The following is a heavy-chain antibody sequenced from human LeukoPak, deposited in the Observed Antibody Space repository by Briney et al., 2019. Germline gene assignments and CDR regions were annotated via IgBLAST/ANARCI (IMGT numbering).Heavy chain of an antibody. Sequence: ASVKVSCKASDYTLTNYGVSWVRQAPGQGLEWMGWISSYRGDTNFAQKFQGRVTLTTDTSTNTAYMELRSLRSDDTAVYYCARESNWAYYFDYWGQGTLVTVSS. CDR2: ISSYRGDT. CDR3: ARESNWAYYFDY. CDR1: DYTLTNYG. J-gene: IGHJ4*02. D-gene: IGHD1-1*01. V-gene: IGHV1-18*01.